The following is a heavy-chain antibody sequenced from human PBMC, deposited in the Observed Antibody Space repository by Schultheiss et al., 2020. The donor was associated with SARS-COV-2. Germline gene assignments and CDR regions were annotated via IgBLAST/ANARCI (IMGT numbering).Heavy chain of an antibody. J-gene: IGHJ4*02. Sequence: GESLKISCKASGYTFTNYCIGWVRQMPGKGLEWMGIIYPGDSDTRYRPSFQGQVSISADKSTSTAYLQWSSLKASDTAMYYCARHWGNTLDYWGQGTLVTVSS. CDR1: GYTFTNYC. CDR2: IYPGDSDT. CDR3: ARHWGNTLDY. D-gene: IGHD7-27*01. V-gene: IGHV5-51*01.